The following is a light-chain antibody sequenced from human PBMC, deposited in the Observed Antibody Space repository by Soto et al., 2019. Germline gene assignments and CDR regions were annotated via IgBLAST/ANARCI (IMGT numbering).Light chain of an antibody. V-gene: IGLV2-8*01. Sequence: QSALTQPPSASGSPGQSVTISCTGTSGDVGAYDYVSWYQQHPDKAPKLLIYEVTKRPLGVPDRFYGSKSGNAASLTVSGLQAEDEADYYCISYAGINFPYVFGTGTKVTVL. CDR1: SGDVGAYDY. CDR3: ISYAGINFPYV. CDR2: EVT. J-gene: IGLJ1*01.